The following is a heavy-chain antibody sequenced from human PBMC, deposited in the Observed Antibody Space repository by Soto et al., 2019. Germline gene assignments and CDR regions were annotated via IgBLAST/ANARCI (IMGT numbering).Heavy chain of an antibody. CDR1: GYRFTSYA. J-gene: IGHJ5*02. CDR2: IDSSDSYT. CDR3: ASKLYYYDSSGPPPGWFDR. D-gene: IGHD3-22*01. Sequence: XDSLKSTWQRSGYRFTSYAGSSVRQMHGKGLEWMGRIDSSDSYTNYSPSFQGHVTISADKSISTAYLQWSSLKASDTAMYYCASKLYYYDSSGPPPGWFDRWGQGTLVTVSS. V-gene: IGHV5-10-1*01.